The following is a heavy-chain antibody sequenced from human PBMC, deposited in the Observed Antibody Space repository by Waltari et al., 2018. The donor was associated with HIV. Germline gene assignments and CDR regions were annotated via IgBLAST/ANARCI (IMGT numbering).Heavy chain of an antibody. D-gene: IGHD6-13*01. Sequence: QVQLVQSGAEVKKPGASVKVSCKASGYTFNSYGISWVRQAPGQGLEWMGWISAYNGNTNYAQKRQGRVTMTTDTSTSTAYMELRSLRSDDTAFYYCARDLGVVTAAGTIDSWGQGTLVTVSS. V-gene: IGHV1-18*01. CDR1: GYTFNSYG. CDR2: ISAYNGNT. J-gene: IGHJ4*02. CDR3: ARDLGVVTAAGTIDS.